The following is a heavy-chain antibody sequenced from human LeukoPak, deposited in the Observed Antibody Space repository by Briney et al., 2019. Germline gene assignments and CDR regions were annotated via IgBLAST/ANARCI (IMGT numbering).Heavy chain of an antibody. D-gene: IGHD3-10*01. V-gene: IGHV3-48*01. J-gene: IGHJ4*02. CDR2: INSSSSTI. CDR1: GFTFSSYS. Sequence: GGSLRLSCAASGFTFSSYSMNWVRQAPGKGLEWVSYINSSSSTIYYADSVKGRFTISRDNAKNSLYLQMNSLRAEDTAVYYCASERGWFGEFDYWGQGTLVTVSS. CDR3: ASERGWFGEFDY.